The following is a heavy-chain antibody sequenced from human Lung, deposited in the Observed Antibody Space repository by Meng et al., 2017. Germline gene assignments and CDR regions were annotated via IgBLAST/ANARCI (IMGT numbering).Heavy chain of an antibody. Sequence: HVPLQHWGAGLLKPSETLSLTCVVSGGSFSDYYWSWIRQPPGKGLEWIGEINHSGSTNYNPSLESRATISVDTSQNNLSLKLSSVTAADSAVYYCARGPTTMAHDFDYWGQGTLVTVSS. V-gene: IGHV4-34*01. CDR1: GGSFSDYY. CDR2: INHSGST. D-gene: IGHD4-11*01. J-gene: IGHJ4*02. CDR3: ARGPTTMAHDFDY.